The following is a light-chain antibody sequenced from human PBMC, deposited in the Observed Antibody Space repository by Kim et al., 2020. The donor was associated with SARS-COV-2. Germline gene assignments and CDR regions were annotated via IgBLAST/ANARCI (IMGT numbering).Light chain of an antibody. J-gene: IGKJ2*01. Sequence: DIQMTQSPSSLSASVGDRVTITCRASQSISTYLNWFQKKPGKAPNLLIYRASNLQSGVPARFSGNGSGTDFTLIISSLQPDDCATYYCQQGHSIPRTFGQGTKLEI. V-gene: IGKV1-39*01. CDR3: QQGHSIPRT. CDR2: RAS. CDR1: QSISTY.